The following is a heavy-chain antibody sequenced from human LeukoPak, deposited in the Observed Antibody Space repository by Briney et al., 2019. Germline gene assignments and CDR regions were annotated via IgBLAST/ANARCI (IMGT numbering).Heavy chain of an antibody. D-gene: IGHD5-24*01. Sequence: SGGSLRLSCAASGFTFSSYAMHWVRQAPGKGLEWVANIKQDGSKKSYVDSVKGRFTISRDNAKNSLYLQMNSLRAEDTAIYYCTRVGYIDGGIDYWGQGTLVTVSS. V-gene: IGHV3-7*04. J-gene: IGHJ4*02. CDR3: TRVGYIDGGIDY. CDR1: GFTFSSYA. CDR2: IKQDGSKK.